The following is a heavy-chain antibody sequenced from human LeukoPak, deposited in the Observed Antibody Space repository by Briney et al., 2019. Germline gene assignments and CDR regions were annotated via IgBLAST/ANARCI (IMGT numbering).Heavy chain of an antibody. Sequence: NPSETLSLTCAVSGGSISSGGYSWSWIRQPPGKGLEWIGYICHSGSTYYNPSLKSRVTISVDRSKNQFSLKLSSVTAADTAVYYCARATYYYGSGSYLSDWGQGTLVTVSS. CDR2: ICHSGST. CDR3: ARATYYYGSGSYLSD. V-gene: IGHV4-30-2*01. J-gene: IGHJ4*02. CDR1: GGSISSGGYS. D-gene: IGHD3-10*01.